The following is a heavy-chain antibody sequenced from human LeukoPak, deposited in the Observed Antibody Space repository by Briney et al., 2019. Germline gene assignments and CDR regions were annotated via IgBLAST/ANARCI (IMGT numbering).Heavy chain of an antibody. Sequence: RASVKVSCKASGGTFSSYAISWVRQAPGRGLEWIGGIIPIFGTANYAQKFQGRVTITADESTSTAYMELSSLRSEDTAVYYCARLSEDGYEDYWGQGTLVTVSS. CDR1: GGTFSSYA. V-gene: IGHV1-69*01. CDR3: ARLSEDGYEDY. J-gene: IGHJ4*02. CDR2: IIPIFGTA. D-gene: IGHD5-24*01.